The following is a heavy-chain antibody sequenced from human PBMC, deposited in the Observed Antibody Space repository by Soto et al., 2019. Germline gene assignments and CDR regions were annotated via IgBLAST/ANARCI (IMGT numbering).Heavy chain of an antibody. J-gene: IGHJ3*02. V-gene: IGHV1-2*04. CDR1: GYTFSTYG. CDR3: ATSSIAARSDAFDI. Sequence: ASVKVSCKASGYTFSTYGITWVRQAPGQGLEWMGWINPNSGGTNYAQKFQGWVTMTRDTSISTAYMELSRLRSDDTAVYYCATSSIAARSDAFDIWGQGTMVTVSS. CDR2: INPNSGGT. D-gene: IGHD6-6*01.